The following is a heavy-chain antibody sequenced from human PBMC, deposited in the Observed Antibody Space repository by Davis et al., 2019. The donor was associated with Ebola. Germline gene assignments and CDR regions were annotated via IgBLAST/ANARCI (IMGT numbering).Heavy chain of an antibody. J-gene: IGHJ6*02. CDR3: ARDRAGSPGYLYYYYGMDV. V-gene: IGHV3-30*03. Sequence: GESLKISCAASGFTFSSYGMHWVRQAPGKGLEWVAVISYVGSNKYYADSVKGRFTISRDNSKNTLYLQMNSLRAEDTAVYYCARDRAGSPGYLYYYYGMDVWGQGTTVTVSS. D-gene: IGHD3-9*01. CDR1: GFTFSSYG. CDR2: ISYVGSNK.